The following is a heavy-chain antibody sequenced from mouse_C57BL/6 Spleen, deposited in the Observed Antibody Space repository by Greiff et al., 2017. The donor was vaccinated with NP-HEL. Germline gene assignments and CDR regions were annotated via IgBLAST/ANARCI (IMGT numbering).Heavy chain of an antibody. CDR1: GFTFSDYG. J-gene: IGHJ2*01. CDR2: ISSGSSTI. V-gene: IGHV5-17*01. D-gene: IGHD1-1*01. Sequence: DVMLVESGGGLVKPGGSLKLSCAASGFTFSDYGMHWVRQAPEKGLEWVAYISSGSSTIYYADTVKGRFTISRDNAKNTLFLQMTSLRSEDTAMYYCARHDYGSLYYFDYWGQGTTLTVSS. CDR3: ARHDYGSLYYFDY.